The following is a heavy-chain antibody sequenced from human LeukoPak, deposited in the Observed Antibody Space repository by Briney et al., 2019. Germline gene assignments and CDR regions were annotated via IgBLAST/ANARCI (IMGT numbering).Heavy chain of an antibody. CDR2: INAYSGNT. V-gene: IGHV1-18*01. CDR1: GYTFTSYS. CDR3: ARDRYCSSTSCSFDY. J-gene: IGHJ4*02. Sequence: ASVKVSCKASGYTFTSYSISWVRQAPGQGLEWMGWINAYSGNTNYAQKLQGRVTMTTDTSTSTAYMELRSLRSDDTAVYYCARDRYCSSTSCSFDYWGQGTLVTVSS. D-gene: IGHD2-2*01.